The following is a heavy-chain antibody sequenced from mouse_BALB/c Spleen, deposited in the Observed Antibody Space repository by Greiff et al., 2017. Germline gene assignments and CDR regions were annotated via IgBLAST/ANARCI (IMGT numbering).Heavy chain of an antibody. CDR1: GYTFTSYV. V-gene: IGHV1-14*01. CDR3: ARGDYYGSSYWFAY. CDR2: INPYNDGT. J-gene: IGHJ3*01. D-gene: IGHD1-1*01. Sequence: EVQLQQSGPELVKPGASVKMSCKASGYTFTSYVMHWVKQKPGQGLEWIGYINPYNDGTKYNEKFKGKATLTSDNSSSTAYMELSSLTSEDSAVYYGARGDYYGSSYWFAYWGQGTLVTVSA.